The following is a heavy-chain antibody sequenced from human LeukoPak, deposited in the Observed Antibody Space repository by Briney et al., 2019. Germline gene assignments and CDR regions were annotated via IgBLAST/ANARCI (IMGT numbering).Heavy chain of an antibody. Sequence: PGGSLRLSCAASGFTFSSYGMHWVRQAPGKGLEWVTFIRHDGSNKYYADSVKGRFTISRDNSKNTLYLQMNSLRGDDTAVYYCATRIAATDLNLFDPWGQGAQVTVSS. V-gene: IGHV3-30*02. CDR3: ATRIAATDLNLFDP. D-gene: IGHD6-13*01. J-gene: IGHJ5*02. CDR2: IRHDGSNK. CDR1: GFTFSSYG.